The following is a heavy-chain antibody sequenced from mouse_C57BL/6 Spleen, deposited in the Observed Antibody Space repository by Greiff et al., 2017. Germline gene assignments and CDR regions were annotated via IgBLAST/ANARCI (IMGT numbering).Heavy chain of an antibody. V-gene: IGHV1-18*01. CDR1: GYTFTDYN. CDR3: ARRWLLLDWYFDV. Sequence: VQLKESGPELVKPGASVKIPCKASGYTFTDYNMDWVKQSHGESLEWIGDINPNNGGTIYNQKFKGKATLTVDKSSSTAYMELRSLTSEDTAVYYCARRWLLLDWYFDVWGTGTTVTVSS. J-gene: IGHJ1*03. CDR2: INPNNGGT. D-gene: IGHD2-3*01.